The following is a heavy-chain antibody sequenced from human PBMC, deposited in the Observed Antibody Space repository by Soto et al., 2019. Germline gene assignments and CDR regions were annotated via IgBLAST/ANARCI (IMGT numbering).Heavy chain of an antibody. D-gene: IGHD2-21*02. CDR1: GFSFISYG. CDR2: ISSTGNAI. J-gene: IGHJ4*02. V-gene: IGHV3-48*02. Sequence: PGGSLRLSCAASGFSFISYGMNWVRQAPGKGLEWVSSISSTGNAIDYADSVKGRFTVSRDNAKNSLYLQMNSLRDEDTAVYYCAKQYHGDWYVWALDYWGQGTLVTVSS. CDR3: AKQYHGDWYVWALDY.